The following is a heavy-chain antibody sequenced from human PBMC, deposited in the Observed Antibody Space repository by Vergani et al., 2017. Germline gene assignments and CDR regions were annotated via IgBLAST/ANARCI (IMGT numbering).Heavy chain of an antibody. D-gene: IGHD3-22*01. CDR1: GGTFSSYA. Sequence: QVQLVQSGAEVKKPGSSVKVSCKASGGTFSSYAISWVRQAPGQGLEWMGWISAYNGNTNYAQKLQGRVTMTTDTSTSTAYMELRSLRSDDTAVYYCARDYYYDSSGYHLGDYWGQGTLVTVSS. CDR3: ARDYYYDSSGYHLGDY. V-gene: IGHV1-18*01. J-gene: IGHJ4*02. CDR2: ISAYNGNT.